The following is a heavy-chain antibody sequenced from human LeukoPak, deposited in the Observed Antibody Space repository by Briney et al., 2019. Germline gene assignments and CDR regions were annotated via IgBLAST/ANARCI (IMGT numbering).Heavy chain of an antibody. CDR2: IYYSGST. Sequence: SETLSLTCTVSGVSISAYYWSWIRQPPGKGLEWIGYIYYSGSTNYNPSLKSRVTISVDTSKNQFSLKLSSVTAADTAVYYCARMYYDFWSGYRWRDNWFDPWGQGTLVTVSS. D-gene: IGHD3-3*01. CDR3: ARMYYDFWSGYRWRDNWFDP. CDR1: GVSISAYY. J-gene: IGHJ5*02. V-gene: IGHV4-59*01.